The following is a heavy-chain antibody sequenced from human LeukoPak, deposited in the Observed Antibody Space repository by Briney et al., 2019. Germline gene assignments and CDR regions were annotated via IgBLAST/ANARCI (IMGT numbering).Heavy chain of an antibody. CDR3: AKGRLPYCSGVRCYPFDN. Sequence: PGGSLRLSCTASGFTFTSYAMTWVRQAPGKGLEWVAITANDGVSTYEADSVRGRSTISRDNSKSTLQLQMNSLRVEDTAVYYCAKGRLPYCSGVRCYPFDNWGQGTLVTVSS. D-gene: IGHD2-15*01. V-gene: IGHV3-23*01. CDR1: GFTFTSYA. CDR2: TANDGVST. J-gene: IGHJ4*02.